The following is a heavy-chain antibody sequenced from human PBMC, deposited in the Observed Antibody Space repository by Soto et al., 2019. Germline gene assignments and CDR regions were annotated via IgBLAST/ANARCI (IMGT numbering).Heavy chain of an antibody. CDR3: ARFGRILGARRPYYFDY. Sequence: SETLSLTCTVSGGSISSGGYYWSWIRQHPGKGLEWIGYIYYSGSTYYNPSLKSRVTISVDTSKNQFSLKLSSVTAADTAVYYCARFGRILGARRPYYFDYWGQGTLVTVSS. V-gene: IGHV4-31*03. J-gene: IGHJ4*02. CDR2: IYYSGST. CDR1: GGSISSGGYY. D-gene: IGHD1-26*01.